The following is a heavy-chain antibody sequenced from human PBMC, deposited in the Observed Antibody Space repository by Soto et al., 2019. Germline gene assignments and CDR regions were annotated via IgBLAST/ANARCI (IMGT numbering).Heavy chain of an antibody. D-gene: IGHD3-10*01. J-gene: IGHJ4*02. CDR1: GFTFSNAW. Sequence: GGSLRLSCAASGFTFSNAWMSWVRQAPGKGLEWVGRIKSKTDGGTTDYAAPVKGRFTISRDDSKNTLYLQMNSLKTEDTAVYYCTTEGADDVLLWFGELSADYWGQGTLVTVSS. CDR3: TTEGADDVLLWFGELSADY. V-gene: IGHV3-15*01. CDR2: IKSKTDGGTT.